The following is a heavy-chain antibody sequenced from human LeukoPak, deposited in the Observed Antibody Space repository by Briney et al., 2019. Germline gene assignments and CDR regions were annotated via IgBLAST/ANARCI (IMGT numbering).Heavy chain of an antibody. V-gene: IGHV4-34*01. CDR2: INHSGST. J-gene: IGHJ4*02. CDR3: ASGRGFVILTGYHTQQFDY. Sequence: SETLSLTCAVYGGSFSGYYWSWIRQPPGKGLEWIGEINHSGSTNYNPSLKSRVTISVDTSKNQFSLMLSSVTAADTAVYYCASGRGFVILTGYHTQQFDYWGQGTLVTVSS. D-gene: IGHD3-9*01. CDR1: GGSFSGYY.